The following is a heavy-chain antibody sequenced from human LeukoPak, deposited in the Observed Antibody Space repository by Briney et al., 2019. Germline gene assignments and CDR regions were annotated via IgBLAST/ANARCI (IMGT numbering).Heavy chain of an antibody. V-gene: IGHV1-69*06. CDR1: GYTFTGYY. Sequence: SVKVSCKASGYTFTGYYMHWVRQAPGQGLEWMGGIIPIFGTANYAQKFQGRVTITADKSTSTAYMELSSLRSEDTAVYYCARVALVGAHLLSYWGQGTLVTVSS. J-gene: IGHJ4*02. CDR2: IIPIFGTA. CDR3: ARVALVGAHLLSY. D-gene: IGHD1-26*01.